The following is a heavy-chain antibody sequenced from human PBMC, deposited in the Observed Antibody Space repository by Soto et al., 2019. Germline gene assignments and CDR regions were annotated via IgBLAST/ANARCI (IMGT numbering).Heavy chain of an antibody. D-gene: IGHD4-17*01. CDR2: ISSSGSTI. CDR3: ARGMTTVVTRGYYYGMDV. CDR1: GFTFSDYY. Sequence: GGSLRLSCAASGFTFSDYYMSWIRQAPGKGLEWLSYISSSGSTIYYADSVKGRLTISRDNAKNSLYLQMSSLRAEDTAVYYCARGMTTVVTRGYYYGMDVWGQGTTVTVYS. V-gene: IGHV3-11*01. J-gene: IGHJ6*02.